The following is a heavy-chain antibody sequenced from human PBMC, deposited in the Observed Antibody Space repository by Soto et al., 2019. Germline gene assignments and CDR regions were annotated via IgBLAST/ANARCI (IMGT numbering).Heavy chain of an antibody. D-gene: IGHD6-13*01. CDR3: ARGSSSWYNEDYYYYGMDV. CDR1: GYTFTSYG. Sequence: ASVKVSCKASGYTFTSYGISWVRQAPGRGLERMGWISAYNGNTNYAQKLQGRVTMTTDTSTSTAYMELRSLRSDDTAVYYCARGSSSWYNEDYYYYGMDVWGQGTTVTVSS. V-gene: IGHV1-18*01. CDR2: ISAYNGNT. J-gene: IGHJ6*02.